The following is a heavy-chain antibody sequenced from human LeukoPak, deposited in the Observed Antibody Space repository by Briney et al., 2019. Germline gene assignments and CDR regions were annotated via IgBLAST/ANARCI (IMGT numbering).Heavy chain of an antibody. CDR3: ATLLWFGDFDY. D-gene: IGHD3-10*01. CDR1: GYLFTGFF. Sequence: ASVVVSCKTSGYLFTGFFIHWVRQAPGQGLEWMGSVSPNSGGTSYAQRFQGRVNMTSDTSTRTAYLQLSGLRFDDTAVYYCATLLWFGDFDYWGQGTPVTVS. J-gene: IGHJ4*02. CDR2: VSPNSGGT. V-gene: IGHV1-2*02.